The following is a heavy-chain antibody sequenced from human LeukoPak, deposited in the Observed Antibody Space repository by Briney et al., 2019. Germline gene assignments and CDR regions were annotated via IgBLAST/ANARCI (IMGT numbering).Heavy chain of an antibody. V-gene: IGHV4-30-2*01. CDR2: IYHSGST. D-gene: IGHD2-2*01. CDR3: ARVVVVPAANFDY. J-gene: IGHJ4*02. Sequence: SETLSLTCTVSGGSISSGGYYWSWIRPPPGKGLEWIGYIYHSGSTYYNPSLKSRVTISVDRSKNQFSLKLSSVAAADTAVYYCARVVVVPAANFDYWGQGTLVTVSS. CDR1: GGSISSGGYY.